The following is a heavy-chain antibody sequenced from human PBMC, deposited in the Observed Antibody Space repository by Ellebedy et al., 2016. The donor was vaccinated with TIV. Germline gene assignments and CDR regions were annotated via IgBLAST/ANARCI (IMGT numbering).Heavy chain of an antibody. CDR2: ITPSGGST. J-gene: IGHJ3*02. CDR3: ARYRFSGVPYDAFDI. Sequence: ASVKVSXXPSGYRFSDYYVHWLRQAPGQGPEWMGIITPSGGSTTYAQKLQGRLTMTRDTSTSTVYMELSSLSSEDTAVYYCARYRFSGVPYDAFDIWGQGTMVTVSS. CDR1: GYRFSDYY. V-gene: IGHV1-46*01. D-gene: IGHD6-25*01.